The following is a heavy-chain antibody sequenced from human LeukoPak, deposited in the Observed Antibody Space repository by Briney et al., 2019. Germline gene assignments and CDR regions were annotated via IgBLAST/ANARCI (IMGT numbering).Heavy chain of an antibody. CDR1: GFTFSSYA. CDR2: ISGSGGST. CDR3: AKDTRIAAAGTEDYFDY. D-gene: IGHD6-13*01. J-gene: IGHJ4*02. Sequence: GGSLRLSCAASGFTFSSYAMSWVRQAPGKGLEWDSAISGSGGSTYYADSVKGRFTISRDNSKNTLYLQMNSLRAEDTAVYYCAKDTRIAAAGTEDYFDYWGQGTLVTVSS. V-gene: IGHV3-23*01.